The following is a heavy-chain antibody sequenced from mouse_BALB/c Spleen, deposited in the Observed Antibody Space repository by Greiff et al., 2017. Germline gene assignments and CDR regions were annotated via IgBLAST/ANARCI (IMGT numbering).Heavy chain of an antibody. Sequence: VQLQQPGAELVKPGASVKLSCKASGYTFTSYWMHWVKQRPGQGLEWIGEINPSNGRTNYNEKFKSKATLTVDKSSSTAYMQLSSLTSEDSAVYYCARWNSYAMDYWGQGTSVTVSS. J-gene: IGHJ4*01. CDR1: GYTFTSYW. V-gene: IGHV1S81*02. CDR3: ARWNSYAMDY. CDR2: INPSNGRT.